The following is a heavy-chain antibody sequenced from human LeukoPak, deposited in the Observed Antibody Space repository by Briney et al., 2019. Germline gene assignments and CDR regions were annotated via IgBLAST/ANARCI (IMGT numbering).Heavy chain of an antibody. CDR2: INHSGST. Sequence: SETLSLTCAVYGGSFSGYYWSWIRQPPGKGLEWIGEINHSGSTNYNPSLKSRVTISVDTSKNQFSLKLSSVTAADTAVYYCARLSYSSSWYKKPFDPWGQGTLVTVSS. V-gene: IGHV4-34*01. CDR1: GGSFSGYY. CDR3: ARLSYSSSWYKKPFDP. J-gene: IGHJ5*02. D-gene: IGHD6-13*01.